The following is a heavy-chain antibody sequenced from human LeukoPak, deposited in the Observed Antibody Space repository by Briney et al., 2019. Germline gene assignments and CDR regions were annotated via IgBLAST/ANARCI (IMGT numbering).Heavy chain of an antibody. CDR3: ARQTGSGLFILP. CDR1: GGSISSYY. V-gene: IGHV4-59*01. J-gene: IGHJ4*02. CDR2: IYYSGST. Sequence: RPSETLSLTCTVSGGSISSYYWSWIRQPPGKGLEWFGYIYYSGSTNYNPSLKSQVTISVETSKNQFSLKLSSVTAADTAVYYCARQTGSGLFILPGGQGTLVTVSS. D-gene: IGHD3/OR15-3a*01.